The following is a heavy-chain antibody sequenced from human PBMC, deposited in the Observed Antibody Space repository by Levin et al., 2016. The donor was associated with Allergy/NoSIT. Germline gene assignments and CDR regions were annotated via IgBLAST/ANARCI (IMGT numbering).Heavy chain of an antibody. D-gene: IGHD6-13*01. J-gene: IGHJ4*02. V-gene: IGHV3-23*01. CDR3: ARDPIAAFDY. CDR2: IHGGDDDT. Sequence: GESLKISCAASGFDLRGNAMSWVRQAPGKGLEWVSAIHGGDDDTHYADSVKGRFTISRDNYKSTLFLQMNSLRAEDTAVYYCARDPIAAFDYWGQGTLVTVSS. CDR1: GFDLRGNA.